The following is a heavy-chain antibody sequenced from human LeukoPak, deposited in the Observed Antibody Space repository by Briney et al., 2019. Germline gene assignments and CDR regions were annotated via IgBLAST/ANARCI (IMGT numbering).Heavy chain of an antibody. J-gene: IGHJ4*02. CDR3: ARGRGSGSYYHY. V-gene: IGHV4-34*01. CDR2: INRGGST. CDR1: GGSFNGYY. D-gene: IGHD3-10*01. Sequence: SETLSLTCAVYGGSFNGYYWTWLRQPPGKGLGWIGEINRGGSTDYNPSLKSRVTISVDTSKNQFSLRLSSVTAADTAVYYCARGRGSGSYYHYWGQGTLVTVSS.